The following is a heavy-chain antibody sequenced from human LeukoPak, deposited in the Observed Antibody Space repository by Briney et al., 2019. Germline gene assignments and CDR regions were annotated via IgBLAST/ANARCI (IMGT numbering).Heavy chain of an antibody. CDR2: IYYSGST. D-gene: IGHD6-19*01. Sequence: SETLSLTCTVSGGCISSYYWSWIRQPPGKGLEWIGYIYYSGSTNYNPSLKSRVTISVDTSKNQFSLKLSSVTAADTAVYYCATRRIAVAGSRYYGMDVWGQGTTVTVSS. CDR1: GGCISSYY. V-gene: IGHV4-59*08. J-gene: IGHJ6*02. CDR3: ATRRIAVAGSRYYGMDV.